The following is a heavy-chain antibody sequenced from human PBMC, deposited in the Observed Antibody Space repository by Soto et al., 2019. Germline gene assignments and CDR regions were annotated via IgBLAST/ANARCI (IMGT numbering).Heavy chain of an antibody. D-gene: IGHD3-10*01. V-gene: IGHV3-23*01. J-gene: IGHJ4*02. Sequence: PGGPLRLSCAASGFIFSSYAMNWVRQAPGKGLEWVSAISGSGGSTYYADSVKGRFTISGDNSKNTLYLQMNSRRAEDTAVYYCVGTGMYCYASGSYIGNWGQGPLLPFSS. CDR3: VGTGMYCYASGSYIGN. CDR1: GFIFSSYA. CDR2: ISGSGGST.